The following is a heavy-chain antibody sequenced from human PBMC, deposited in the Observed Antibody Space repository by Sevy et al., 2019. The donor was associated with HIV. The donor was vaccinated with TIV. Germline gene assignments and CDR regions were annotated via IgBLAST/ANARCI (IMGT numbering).Heavy chain of an antibody. D-gene: IGHD6-19*01. Sequence: GGSLRLSCAASGFTFRGYYMVWIRQAPGKGLEWVSYIDGSATTSYYTDSVRGRFTISRDNANNSLSLHMNTLRAEDTAVYYCARGVDSSDRYRPFDSRGQGTLVTVSS. V-gene: IGHV3-11*01. J-gene: IGHJ4*02. CDR3: ARGVDSSDRYRPFDS. CDR2: IDGSATTS. CDR1: GFTFRGYY.